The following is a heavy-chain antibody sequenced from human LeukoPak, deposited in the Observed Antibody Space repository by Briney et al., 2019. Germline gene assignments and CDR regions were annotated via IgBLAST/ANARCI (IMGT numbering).Heavy chain of an antibody. V-gene: IGHV4-59*01. CDR3: ASLYGSGSYYRCYYGMDV. CDR1: GGSISSYY. Sequence: PSETLSLTCTVSGGSISSYYWSWIRQPPGKGLEWIGYIYYSGSTNYNPSLKSRVTISVDTSKNQFSLKLSSVTAADTAVYYCASLYGSGSYYRCYYGMDVWGQGTTVTVSS. CDR2: IYYSGST. J-gene: IGHJ6*02. D-gene: IGHD3-10*01.